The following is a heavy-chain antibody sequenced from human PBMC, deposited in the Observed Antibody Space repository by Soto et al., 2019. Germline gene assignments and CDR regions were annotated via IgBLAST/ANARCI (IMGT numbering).Heavy chain of an antibody. CDR2: ISASGGLK. CDR1: GFTFTNYA. Sequence: EVQLSESGGDLRQPGGSLRLSCAASGFTFTNYAMTWVRQTPGKGLEWVSGISASGGLKYYADSVQGRFTVSRDKSKNILYLQMDNLRDEDTALYYCAREVGAPSGWRDPWGQGTQVTVSS. D-gene: IGHD1-26*01. V-gene: IGHV3-23*01. CDR3: AREVGAPSGWRDP. J-gene: IGHJ5*02.